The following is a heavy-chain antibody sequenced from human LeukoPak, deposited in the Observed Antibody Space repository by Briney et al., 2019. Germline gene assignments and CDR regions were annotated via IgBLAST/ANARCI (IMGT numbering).Heavy chain of an antibody. Sequence: SVKVSCKASGGTFNTYAFNWVRQAPGQGVEWMGGIIPIFGTANYAQKFQGRVTITADESTSTAYMELSSLRSEDTAVYYCARGGTYDYVWGSYRHTLDYWGQGTLVTVSS. D-gene: IGHD3-16*02. CDR1: GGTFNTYA. CDR2: IIPIFGTA. V-gene: IGHV1-69*13. CDR3: ARGGTYDYVWGSYRHTLDY. J-gene: IGHJ4*02.